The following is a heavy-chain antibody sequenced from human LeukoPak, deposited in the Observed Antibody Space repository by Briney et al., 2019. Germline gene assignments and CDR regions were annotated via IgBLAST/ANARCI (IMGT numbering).Heavy chain of an antibody. D-gene: IGHD2-2*01. J-gene: IGHJ5*02. CDR1: GYTFTGYY. Sequence: ASVKVSCKASGYTFTGYYMHWVRQAPGQGLEWMGWINPNSGGTNYAQKFQGRVTMTRDTSISTAYMELSRLRSDDTAVYYCAREGCSSTSCYGGSWFDPWGQGTLDTVSS. CDR3: AREGCSSTSCYGGSWFDP. V-gene: IGHV1-2*02. CDR2: INPNSGGT.